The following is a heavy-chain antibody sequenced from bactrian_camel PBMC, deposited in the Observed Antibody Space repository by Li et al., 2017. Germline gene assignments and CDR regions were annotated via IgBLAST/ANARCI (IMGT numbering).Heavy chain of an antibody. CDR1: GSTNSVLA. D-gene: IGHD2*01. J-gene: IGHJ7*01. V-gene: IGHV3-3*01. CDR2: IGVTGADT. Sequence: HVQLVESGGGSVQTGGSLRLSCEVQGSTNSVLAMGWFRQAPGIDREGVAAIGVTGADTYYHDSVKGRFTISRDAAKFAVHLQMTNLQPEDSAMYYCAVGGALSLWWFSGYGVDSWGDGTQVTVS.